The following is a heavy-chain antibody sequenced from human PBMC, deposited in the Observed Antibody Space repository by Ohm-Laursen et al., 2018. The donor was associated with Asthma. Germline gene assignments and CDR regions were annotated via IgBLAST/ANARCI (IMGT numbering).Heavy chain of an antibody. Sequence: SLRLSCAASGFTFSSYAMHWVRQAPGKGLEWVAVISYDGSNKYYADSVKGRFTISRDNSKNTLYLQMNGLRAEDTAVYYCARVDGGSSPYGMDVWGQGTTVTVSS. CDR2: ISYDGSNK. CDR1: GFTFSSYA. V-gene: IGHV3-30-3*01. D-gene: IGHD1-26*01. J-gene: IGHJ6*02. CDR3: ARVDGGSSPYGMDV.